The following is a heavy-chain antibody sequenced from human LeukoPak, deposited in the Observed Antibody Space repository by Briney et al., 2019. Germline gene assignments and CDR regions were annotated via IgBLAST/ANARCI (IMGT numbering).Heavy chain of an antibody. J-gene: IGHJ6*04. CDR3: ARPKTIQLDAMYV. CDR2: ISSSGSYI. CDR1: GFILSSYS. V-gene: IGHV3-21*01. Sequence: GGSLRLSCEASGFILSSYSMNWVRQAPGKGLEWVSSISSSGSYIFYADSVKGRFTISRDTAKNSLYLQMNSLRAEDTAVYYCARPKTIQLDAMYVWGKGTTVTVSP. D-gene: IGHD5-24*01.